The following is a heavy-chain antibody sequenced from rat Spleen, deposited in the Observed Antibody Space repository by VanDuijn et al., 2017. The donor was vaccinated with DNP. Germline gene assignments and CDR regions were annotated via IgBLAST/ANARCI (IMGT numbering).Heavy chain of an antibody. J-gene: IGHJ4*01. V-gene: IGHV5-31*01. Sequence: EVQLVESGGGLVQPGRSLKLSCAASGFTFNNYWMTWIRQVPGKGLEWVASITGSGGTTYYPDSVKGRFTISRDNAKNTLYLQMNGLRSEDTATFYCARQGTMMVRDYYAMDAWGQGTSVTVSS. CDR3: ARQGTMMVRDYYAMDA. CDR2: ITGSGGTT. CDR1: GFTFNNYW. D-gene: IGHD1-12*02.